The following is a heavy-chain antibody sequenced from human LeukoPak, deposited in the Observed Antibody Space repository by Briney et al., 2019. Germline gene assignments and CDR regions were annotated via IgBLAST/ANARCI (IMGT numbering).Heavy chain of an antibody. CDR2: ISGSDGST. CDR1: GFTFSSYA. CDR3: AKVETSGGANCYALDY. V-gene: IGHV3-23*01. Sequence: GGSLRLSCAASGFTFSSYAMTWVRQAPDKGLEWVSAISGSDGSTYYADSVKGQFTISRDDSQNTLYLQMNSLSAEDTAVYYCAKVETSGGANCYALDYWGQGTLVTVSS. D-gene: IGHD2-2*01. J-gene: IGHJ4*02.